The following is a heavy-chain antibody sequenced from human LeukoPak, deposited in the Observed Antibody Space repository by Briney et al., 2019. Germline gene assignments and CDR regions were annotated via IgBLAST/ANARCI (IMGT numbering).Heavy chain of an antibody. CDR1: GGSISNYH. D-gene: IGHD6-19*01. Sequence: SETLSLTCAVSGGSISNYHWNWIRQPAGKGLEWIGRIYTSGSTNYNPSLKSRVTMSVDTSKNQFSLKLSSVTAADTAVYYCARGVFGYSSGWYGGMYYYYYMDVWGKGTTVTISS. CDR3: ARGVFGYSSGWYGGMYYYYYMDV. CDR2: IYTSGST. J-gene: IGHJ6*03. V-gene: IGHV4-4*07.